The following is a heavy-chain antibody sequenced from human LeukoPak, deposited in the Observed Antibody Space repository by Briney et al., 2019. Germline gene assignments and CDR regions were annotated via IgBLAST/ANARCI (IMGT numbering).Heavy chain of an antibody. CDR1: GYTFTSYA. J-gene: IGHJ4*02. Sequence: ASVKVSCKASGYTFTSYAMNWVRQAPGQGLEWMGWINASNGNTKYSQEFQGRVTITRDTSASTAYMELSSLRSEDMAVYYCARGWDYYDSSGYALGDYWGQGTLVTVSS. D-gene: IGHD3-22*01. CDR2: INASNGNT. V-gene: IGHV1-3*03. CDR3: ARGWDYYDSSGYALGDY.